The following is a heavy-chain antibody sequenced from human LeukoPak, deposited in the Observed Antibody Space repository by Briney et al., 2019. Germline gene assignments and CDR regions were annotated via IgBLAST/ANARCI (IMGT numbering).Heavy chain of an antibody. CDR1: GLTFSSYS. V-gene: IGHV3-21*01. D-gene: IGHD3-22*01. CDR2: ISSSSSYI. Sequence: PGGSLRLSCAASGLTFSSYSMNWVRQAPGKGLEWVSSISSSSSYIYYADSVKGRFTISRDNAKNSLYLQMNSLRAEDTAVYYCARVDDTSGYSFGYWGQGTLVTVSS. J-gene: IGHJ4*02. CDR3: ARVDDTSGYSFGY.